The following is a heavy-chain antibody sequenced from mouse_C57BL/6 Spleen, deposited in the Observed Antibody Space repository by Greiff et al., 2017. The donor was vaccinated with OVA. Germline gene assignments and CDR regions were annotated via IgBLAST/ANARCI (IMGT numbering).Heavy chain of an antibody. CDR2: ISSGGDYI. CDR3: TRDGYGHYYAMDY. D-gene: IGHD2-2*01. Sequence: EVKLMESGEGLVKPGGSLKLSCAASGFTFSSYAMSWVRQTPEKRLEWVAYISSGGDYIYYADTVKGRFTISRDNARNTLYLQMSSLKSEDTAMYYCTRDGYGHYYAMDYWGQGTSVTVSS. J-gene: IGHJ4*01. V-gene: IGHV5-9-1*02. CDR1: GFTFSSYA.